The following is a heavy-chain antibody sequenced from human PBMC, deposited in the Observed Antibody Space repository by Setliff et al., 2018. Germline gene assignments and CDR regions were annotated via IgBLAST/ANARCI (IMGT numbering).Heavy chain of an antibody. J-gene: IGHJ4*02. CDR2: IKKDGSIK. D-gene: IGHD4-17*01. Sequence: PGGSLRLSCAASGFTFRSYWMSWVRQAPGKGLEWVANIKKDGSIKYYLDSVRGRFTISRDNAENSLTLQMNSLRAEDTAVYYCSRDLQGSGDYVVDYWGQGTLVTVSS. V-gene: IGHV3-7*01. CDR1: GFTFRSYW. CDR3: SRDLQGSGDYVVDY.